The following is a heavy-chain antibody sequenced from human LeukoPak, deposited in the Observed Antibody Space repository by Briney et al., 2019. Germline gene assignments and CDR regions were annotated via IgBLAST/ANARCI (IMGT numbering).Heavy chain of an antibody. CDR3: ARDQEGFDY. J-gene: IGHJ4*02. V-gene: IGHV1-46*01. CDR2: IYPRDGST. Sequence: GASVKVSCKASGYIFINNYVQWVRQAPGQGLEWVGMIYPRDGSTSYAQNLQGRVTVTRDTSTSTVHMELSGLTSEDTAVYYCARDQEGFDYWGQGTQVTVSS. CDR1: GYIFINNY.